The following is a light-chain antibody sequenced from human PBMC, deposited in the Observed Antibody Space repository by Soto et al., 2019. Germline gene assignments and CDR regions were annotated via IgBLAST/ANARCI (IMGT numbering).Light chain of an antibody. CDR3: QQFHYWWT. CDR2: DAS. J-gene: IGKJ1*01. Sequence: EIVLTQSPGTLSLSPGERATFSCRASQNIDNKLVWYQQKPGQVPRLLIYDASTRATGIPARFSGSGSGTEFTLTISSLQSEDFAFYYCQQFHYWWTFGQGTKVDIK. CDR1: QNIDNK. V-gene: IGKV3-15*01.